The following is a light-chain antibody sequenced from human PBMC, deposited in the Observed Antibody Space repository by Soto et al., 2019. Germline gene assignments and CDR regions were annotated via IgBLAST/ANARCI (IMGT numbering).Light chain of an antibody. CDR2: DAS. CDR3: QQLFDSPIT. V-gene: IGKV1-5*01. Sequence: DIQMTQSPSTLSAFVGDRVTITCRASQSISSWLAWYQQKPGKAPNLLIYDASSLASGVPSRFSGSGSGTEFTLTISSLQPDDFATYYCQQLFDSPITFGQGTRLEIK. CDR1: QSISSW. J-gene: IGKJ5*01.